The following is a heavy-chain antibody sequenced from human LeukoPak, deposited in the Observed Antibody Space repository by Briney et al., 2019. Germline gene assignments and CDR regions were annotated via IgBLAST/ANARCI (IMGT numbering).Heavy chain of an antibody. D-gene: IGHD3/OR15-3a*01. J-gene: IGHJ4*02. V-gene: IGHV3-11*01. CDR1: GFTFSDYY. Sequence: GGSLRLSCAASGFTFSDYYMSWIRQAPGKGLEWISYISGSGSSMYYADSVKGRFTISRDNAKNSLYPQMNSLRAEDTAVYYCATHDFSGAYYFDYWGQGTLVTVSS. CDR3: ATHDFSGAYYFDY. CDR2: ISGSGSSM.